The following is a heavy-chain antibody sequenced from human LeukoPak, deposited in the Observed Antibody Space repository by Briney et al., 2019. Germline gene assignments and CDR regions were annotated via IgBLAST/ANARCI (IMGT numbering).Heavy chain of an antibody. V-gene: IGHV4-30-4*01. CDR1: GVSISRGDYY. D-gene: IGHD3-10*01. Sequence: SETLSLTCSVSGVSISRGDYYWSWIRQPPGKGLEWIGYIYYSGSTYYTPSLKSRVIISVDTSKNQYSLKLSSVTAADTAVYYCASYYGSGVYLDYWGQGTLVTVSS. CDR2: IYYSGST. J-gene: IGHJ4*02. CDR3: ASYYGSGVYLDY.